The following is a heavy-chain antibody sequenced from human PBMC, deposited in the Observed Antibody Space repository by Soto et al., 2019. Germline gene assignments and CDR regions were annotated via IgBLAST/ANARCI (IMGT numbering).Heavy chain of an antibody. V-gene: IGHV1-69*01. J-gene: IGHJ6*02. CDR1: GGSFSSYA. CDR2: IIPIFGTA. Sequence: GXSVKVSCKASGGSFSSYAISWVRQAPGQGLEWMGGIIPIFGTANYAQKFQGRVTITADESTSTAYMELSSLRSEDTAVYYCASRGTLGMDVWGQGTTVTVXS. CDR3: ASRGTLGMDV. D-gene: IGHD1-1*01.